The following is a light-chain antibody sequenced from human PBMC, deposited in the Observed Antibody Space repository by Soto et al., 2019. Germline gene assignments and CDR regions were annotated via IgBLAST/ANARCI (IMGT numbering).Light chain of an antibody. CDR3: QQSYTTPPWT. CDR2: DAS. V-gene: IGKV1-39*01. CDR1: QDISNY. J-gene: IGKJ1*01. Sequence: DIQMTRSPSSMSASVGDRVTFPCQASQDISNYLNWYQQKPGKAPKVLIYDASSLQSGVPSRFSGSGSGTDFTLTISSLQPEDFATYYCQQSYTTPPWTFGQGTKVDIK.